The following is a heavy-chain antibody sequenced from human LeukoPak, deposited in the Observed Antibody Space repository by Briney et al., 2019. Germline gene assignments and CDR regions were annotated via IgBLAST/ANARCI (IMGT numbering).Heavy chain of an antibody. D-gene: IGHD3-9*01. J-gene: IGHJ3*02. CDR1: GGSISSYY. V-gene: IGHV4-4*07. Sequence: PSETLSLTCTVSGGSISSYYWSWIRQPAGKGLEWIGRIYTSGSTNYNPSLKSRVTMSVDTSKNQFSLKLSSVTAADTAVYYCAREGSGYDILTGYYPGAFDIWGQGTMVTVSS. CDR2: IYTSGST. CDR3: AREGSGYDILTGYYPGAFDI.